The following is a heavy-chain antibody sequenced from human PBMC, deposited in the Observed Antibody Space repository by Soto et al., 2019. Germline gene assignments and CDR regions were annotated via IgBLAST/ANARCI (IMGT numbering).Heavy chain of an antibody. CDR2: IKQDGSEK. CDR3: ARAGHYGDYNWFDP. J-gene: IGHJ5*02. Sequence: WWSLRLSCSASVFTFSSYWMSWCRQAPGKGLEWVANIKQDGSEKYYVDSVKGRFTISRDNAKNSLYLQMNSLRAEDTAVYYCARAGHYGDYNWFDPWGQGTLVTVSS. D-gene: IGHD4-17*01. CDR1: VFTFSSYW. V-gene: IGHV3-7*01.